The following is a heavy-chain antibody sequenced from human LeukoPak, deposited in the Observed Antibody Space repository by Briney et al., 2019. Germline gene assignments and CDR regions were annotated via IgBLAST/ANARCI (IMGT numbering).Heavy chain of an antibody. CDR1: GYSFTSYW. J-gene: IGHJ4*02. V-gene: IGHV5-51*01. D-gene: IGHD3-10*01. CDR2: IYPGDSDT. Sequence: GESLKISCKGSGYSFTSYWIGWVRQMPGKGLEWMGIIYPGDSDTRYSPSFQGQVTISADKSISTAYLQWSSLKASDTAMYYCARGRSPPSALITMVRGGIFDYWGQGTLVTVSS. CDR3: ARGRSPPSALITMVRGGIFDY.